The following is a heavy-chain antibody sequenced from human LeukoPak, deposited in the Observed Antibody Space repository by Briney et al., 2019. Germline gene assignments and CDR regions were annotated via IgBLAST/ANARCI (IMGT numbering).Heavy chain of an antibody. CDR1: GFTVSSNY. Sequence: PGGSLRLSCAASGFTVSSNYMSWVRQAPGKGLEWVSVIYSGGSTYYADSVKGRFTISRDNSKNTLYLQMNSLRAEDTAVYYCARSRTYGDYGRGLDYWGQGTLVTVSS. J-gene: IGHJ4*02. CDR2: IYSGGST. V-gene: IGHV3-66*01. D-gene: IGHD4-17*01. CDR3: ARSRTYGDYGRGLDY.